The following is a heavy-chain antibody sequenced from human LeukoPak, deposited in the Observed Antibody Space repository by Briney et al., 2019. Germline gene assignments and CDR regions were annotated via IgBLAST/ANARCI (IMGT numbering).Heavy chain of an antibody. Sequence: SVKVSCKASGDTFISYDISWVRQAPGQGLEWMGRIIPIFGTANYAQKFQGRVTVTTDASTSTAYMELSSLRSEDTAVYYCASSRFGVDTAILHYFDYWGQGTLVTVSS. J-gene: IGHJ4*02. CDR2: IIPIFGTA. D-gene: IGHD5-18*01. V-gene: IGHV1-69*05. CDR3: ASSRFGVDTAILHYFDY. CDR1: GDTFISYD.